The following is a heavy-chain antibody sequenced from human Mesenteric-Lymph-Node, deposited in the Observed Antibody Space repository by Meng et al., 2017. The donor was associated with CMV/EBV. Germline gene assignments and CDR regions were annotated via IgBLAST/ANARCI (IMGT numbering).Heavy chain of an antibody. D-gene: IGHD6-19*01. CDR3: AQWLEDY. J-gene: IGHJ4*02. V-gene: IGHV4-34*01. Sequence: SGTLSLPCAVYGGSFSGYYWSWIRQPPGKGLEWIGEINHSGSTNYNPSLKSRVTISVDTSKNQFSLKLSSVTAADTAVYYCAQWLEDYWGQGTLVTVSS. CDR2: INHSGST. CDR1: GGSFSGYY.